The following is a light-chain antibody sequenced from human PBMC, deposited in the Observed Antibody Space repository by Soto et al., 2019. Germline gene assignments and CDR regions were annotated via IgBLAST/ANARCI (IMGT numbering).Light chain of an antibody. V-gene: IGLV1-40*01. CDR1: SSNIGAGYA. CDR2: DNN. J-gene: IGLJ2*01. Sequence: QSVLTQPPSVSGAPGQRVTISCTGSSSNIGAGYAVHWYQQLPGTAPKLLISDNNNRPSGFPDRFSGSKSGTSASLAITGPQSEDEADDYCQSYDNSHDWEVVFGGGTKLTVL. CDR3: QSYDNSHDWEVV.